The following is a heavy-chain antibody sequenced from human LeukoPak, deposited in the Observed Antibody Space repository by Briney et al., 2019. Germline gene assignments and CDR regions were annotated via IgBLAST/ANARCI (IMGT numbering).Heavy chain of an antibody. J-gene: IGHJ4*02. D-gene: IGHD3-16*01. V-gene: IGHV3-7*01. Sequence: GGSLRLSCVDSRISFSSYWMNWVRQAPGKGLEWVANTNPDGGVRWYVDSVRGRFTISRDNVRKSVYLQMDSLRVEDTALYYCMSGGSGSDYWGQGTLVTVSS. CDR1: RISFSSYW. CDR3: MSGGSGSDY. CDR2: TNPDGGVR.